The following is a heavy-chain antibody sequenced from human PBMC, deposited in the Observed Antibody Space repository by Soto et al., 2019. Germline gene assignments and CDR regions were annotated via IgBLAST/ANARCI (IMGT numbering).Heavy chain of an antibody. CDR1: GGSISSSSYY. Sequence: PSETLSLTCTVSGGSISSSSYYWGWIRQPPGKGLEWIGSIYYSGNTNYNPSLKSRVTISVDTSKNQFSLKLSSVTAADTAVYYCARGILMVYAFDYWGQGTLVTVSS. CDR2: IYYSGNT. D-gene: IGHD2-8*01. CDR3: ARGILMVYAFDY. J-gene: IGHJ4*02. V-gene: IGHV4-39*07.